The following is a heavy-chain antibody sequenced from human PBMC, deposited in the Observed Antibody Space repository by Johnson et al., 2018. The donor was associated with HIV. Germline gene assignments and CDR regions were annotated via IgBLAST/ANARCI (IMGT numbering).Heavy chain of an antibody. V-gene: IGHV3-7*02. Sequence: VQLVESGGGLVQPGGSLRLSCAASGFTFSSYLMSWVRQAPGKGLEWVANIKQDGSEKYYVDSVKGRFTISRDNSKNTLYLQMNSLRAEDTAVYYCASFVVVVAATGAFDIWGQGTMVTVSS. CDR2: IKQDGSEK. J-gene: IGHJ3*02. CDR3: ASFVVVVAATGAFDI. CDR1: GFTFSSYL. D-gene: IGHD2-15*01.